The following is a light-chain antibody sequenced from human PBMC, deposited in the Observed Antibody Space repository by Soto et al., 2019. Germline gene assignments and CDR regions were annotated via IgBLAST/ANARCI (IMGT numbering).Light chain of an antibody. CDR3: QQRSNWWT. CDR2: YAS. J-gene: IGKJ1*01. CDR1: QSVSSY. Sequence: EIVLTQSPATLSLSPGERVTLSCRASQSVSSYLAWYQQKPGQAPRLLIYYASNRATGIPARFSGSGSGTDFTLTISSLEPEDFAVYYCQQRSNWWTFGQGTKVDIK. V-gene: IGKV3-11*01.